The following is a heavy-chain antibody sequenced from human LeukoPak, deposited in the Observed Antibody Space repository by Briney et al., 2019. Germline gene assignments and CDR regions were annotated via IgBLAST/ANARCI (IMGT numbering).Heavy chain of an antibody. CDR3: AKDIGYSSSSACFDY. J-gene: IGHJ4*02. V-gene: IGHV3-9*01. CDR2: ISWNSGSI. Sequence: LRXSXXXXXFTFDXYAMHWVRQAPGKGLEWVSGISWNSGSIGYADSVKGRFTISRDNAKNSLYLQMNSLRAEDTALYYCAKDIGYSSSSACFDYWGQGTLVTVSS. CDR1: XFTFDXYA. D-gene: IGHD6-6*01.